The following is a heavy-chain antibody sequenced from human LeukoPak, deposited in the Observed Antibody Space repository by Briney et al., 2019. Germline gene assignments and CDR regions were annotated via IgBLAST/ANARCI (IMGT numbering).Heavy chain of an antibody. V-gene: IGHV3-30*18. CDR2: ISYDGGNK. J-gene: IGHJ4*02. D-gene: IGHD6-13*01. CDR1: GFTFSSYG. Sequence: GGSLRLSCAASGFTFSSYGMHWVRQAPGKGLEWVAVISYDGGNKYYADSVKGRFTISRDNSKNTLYLQMNSLRAEDTAVYYCAKDPGIAMYYFDYWGQGTLVTVSS. CDR3: AKDPGIAMYYFDY.